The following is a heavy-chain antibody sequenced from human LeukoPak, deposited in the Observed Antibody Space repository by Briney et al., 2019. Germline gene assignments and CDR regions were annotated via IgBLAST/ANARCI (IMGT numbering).Heavy chain of an antibody. CDR3: ARDLSSVPTR. CDR2: ISSSSRTI. CDR1: GXTFSSHS. V-gene: IGHV3-48*02. D-gene: IGHD3-10*01. J-gene: IGHJ4*02. Sequence: GGSLRLFCAASGXTFSSHSMNWVRQAPGKGLEWVSYISSSSRTIHYADSVKGRFTFSRDNAKNSLYLQMNSLRDEDTAVYYCARDLSSVPTRWGQGTLVTVSS.